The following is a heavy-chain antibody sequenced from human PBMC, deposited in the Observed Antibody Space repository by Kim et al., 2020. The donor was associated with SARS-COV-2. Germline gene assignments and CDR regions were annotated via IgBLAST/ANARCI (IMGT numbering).Heavy chain of an antibody. V-gene: IGHV1-18*04. D-gene: IGHD2-2*01. CDR3: ARDPRYCSSTSCHNWFDP. CDR2: ISAYNGNT. J-gene: IGHJ5*02. CDR1: GYTFTSYG. Sequence: ASVKVSCKASGYTFTSYGISWVRQAPGQGLEWMGWISAYNGNTNYAQKLQGRVTMTTDTSTSTAYMELRSLRSDDTAVYYCARDPRYCSSTSCHNWFDPWGQGTLVTVSS.